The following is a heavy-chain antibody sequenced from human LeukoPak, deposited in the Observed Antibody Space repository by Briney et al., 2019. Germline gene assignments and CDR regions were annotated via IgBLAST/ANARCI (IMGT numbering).Heavy chain of an antibody. CDR2: IYYSGST. V-gene: IGHV4-30-4*08. CDR3: ARRIYYDSSSDY. D-gene: IGHD3-22*01. CDR1: GGSISSGDYY. Sequence: SETLSLTCTVSGGSISSGDYYWSWIRQPPGKGLEWIGYIYYSGSTYYNPSLKSRVTISVDTSKNQFSLKLSSVTAADTAVYYCARRIYYDSSSDYWGQGTLVTVSS. J-gene: IGHJ4*02.